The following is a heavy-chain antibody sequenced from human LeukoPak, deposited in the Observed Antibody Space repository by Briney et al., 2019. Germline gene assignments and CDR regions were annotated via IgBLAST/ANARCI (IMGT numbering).Heavy chain of an antibody. CDR2: IFHVVTT. CDR3: ARDATIAAPLMS. CDR1: GYSISSGYY. D-gene: IGHD6-13*01. Sequence: SETLSLTCTVSGYSISSGYYWAWIRQPPGEGREWIGNIFHVVTTFYNPSRMNRVAISVDTSKNQFSLKLTSVTAADTAVYYCARDATIAAPLMSWGQGTLVTVSS. J-gene: IGHJ4*02. V-gene: IGHV4-38-2*02.